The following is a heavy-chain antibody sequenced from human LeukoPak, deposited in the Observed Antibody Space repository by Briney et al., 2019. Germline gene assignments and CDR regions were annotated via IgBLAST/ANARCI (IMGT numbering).Heavy chain of an antibody. CDR3: AKAVRGYQHDAFDI. V-gene: IGHV3-21*04. CDR1: GFTFSSYS. Sequence: GRSLRLSCAASGFTFSSYSMNWVRQAPGKGLEWVSSISSRSTYIYHADSVKGRFTISRDNAKNSLFLQMNSLRAEDTALYYCAKAVRGYQHDAFDIWGQGTMVTVSS. D-gene: IGHD3-22*01. J-gene: IGHJ3*02. CDR2: ISSRSTYI.